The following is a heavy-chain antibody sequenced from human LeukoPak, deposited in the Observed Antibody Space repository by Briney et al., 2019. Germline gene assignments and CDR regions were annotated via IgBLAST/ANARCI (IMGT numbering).Heavy chain of an antibody. V-gene: IGHV4-34*01. CDR3: ARIKRITMVRGVTVTYYYYGMDV. Sequence: SETLSLTCAVYGGSFSGYYWSWVRQPPGKGLEWIGEINHSGSTNYNPSLKSRVTISVDTSKNQFSLKLSSVTAADTAVYYCARIKRITMVRGVTVTYYYYGMDVWGQGTTVTVSS. CDR1: GGSFSGYY. CDR2: INHSGST. J-gene: IGHJ6*02. D-gene: IGHD3-10*01.